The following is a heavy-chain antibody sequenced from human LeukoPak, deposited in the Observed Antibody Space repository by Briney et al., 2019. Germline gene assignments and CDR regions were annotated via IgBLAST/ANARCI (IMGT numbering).Heavy chain of an antibody. CDR1: GYSFTNYW. V-gene: IGHV5-51*01. CDR2: IYPGDSDT. J-gene: IGHJ5*02. D-gene: IGHD3-10*02. Sequence: GESLKISCKGSGYSFTNYWIGWVRQMPGKGLEWMGIIYPGDSDTRYSPSFQGQVTMSADKSISTAYLQWSSLKASDTAMYFCARHGECSGSHYCGWFDPWGQGTLVTVSS. CDR3: ARHGECSGSHYCGWFDP.